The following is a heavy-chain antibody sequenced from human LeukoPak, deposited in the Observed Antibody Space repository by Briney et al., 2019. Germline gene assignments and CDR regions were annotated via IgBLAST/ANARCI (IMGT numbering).Heavy chain of an antibody. CDR2: VKQDGTEK. CDR1: GFTFRDYW. CDR3: ARAGGTSWADY. J-gene: IGHJ4*02. Sequence: GGSLRLSCAASGFTFRDYWMTWVRQAPGKGLEWVANVKQDGTEKFYVDSVKGRFTISRDNGKNSLYLQMNSLRVEDTAVYYCARAGGTSWADYWGQGTLVTVSS. V-gene: IGHV3-7*01. D-gene: IGHD6-13*01.